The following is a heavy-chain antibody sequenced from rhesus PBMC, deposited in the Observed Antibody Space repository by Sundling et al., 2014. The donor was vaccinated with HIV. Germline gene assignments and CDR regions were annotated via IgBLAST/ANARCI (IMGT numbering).Heavy chain of an antibody. Sequence: EVQLVESGGGLVQPGGSLRLSCAASGFTFNNFGMHWVRQAPGKGLEWVAVIWYDGSKKYQADSVKDRFTISRDNSKNMLYLQMNNLKLEDTAVYYCARDGMHDYGSSYGLDSVGPRGQSSPSPQ. CDR1: GFTFNNFG. CDR2: IWYDGSKK. V-gene: IGHV3-54*02. J-gene: IGHJ6*01. CDR3: ARDGMHDYGSSYGLDS. D-gene: IGHD4-29*01.